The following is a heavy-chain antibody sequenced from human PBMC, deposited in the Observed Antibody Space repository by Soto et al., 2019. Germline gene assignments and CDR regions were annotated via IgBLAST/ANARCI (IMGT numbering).Heavy chain of an antibody. CDR2: MNPNSGST. Sequence: ASVKVSCKASGYTFTSYDINWVRQATGQGLEWMGWMNPNSGSTGYAQKFQGRVTMTTDTSTSTAYMELRSLRSDDTAVYYCATRSPAFDYWGQGTLVTVSS. CDR3: ATRSPAFDY. V-gene: IGHV1-8*01. CDR1: GYTFTSYD. J-gene: IGHJ4*02.